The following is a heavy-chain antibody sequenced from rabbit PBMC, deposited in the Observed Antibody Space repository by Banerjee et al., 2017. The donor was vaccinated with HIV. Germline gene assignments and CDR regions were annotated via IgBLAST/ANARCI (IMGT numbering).Heavy chain of an antibody. CDR1: GFDFSSYG. CDR2: IDAGSSGST. CDR3: ARDAGYAGSNL. D-gene: IGHD4-2*01. V-gene: IGHV1S45*01. J-gene: IGHJ4*01. Sequence: QEQLVESGGGLVQPGGSLKLSCKASGFDFSSYGVSWVRQAPGKGLEWIACIDAGSSGSTWYASWAKGRFTISKTSSTTVTLQLNSLTAADTATYFCARDAGYAGSNLWGPGLVTVS.